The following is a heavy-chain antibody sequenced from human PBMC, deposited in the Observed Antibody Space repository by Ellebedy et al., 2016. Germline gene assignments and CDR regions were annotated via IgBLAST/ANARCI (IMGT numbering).Heavy chain of an antibody. D-gene: IGHD7-27*01. J-gene: IGHJ6*02. Sequence: GESLKISXAASGFTFRSYWMHWVRQAPGKGLVWVSRINSDGSSTSYADSVKGRFTISRDNVKNTLYLRLNSLRAEDTAVYYCAKAGGTGDQDGVDSWGQGTTVTVSS. CDR3: AKAGGTGDQDGVDS. CDR1: GFTFRSYW. V-gene: IGHV3-74*01. CDR2: INSDGSST.